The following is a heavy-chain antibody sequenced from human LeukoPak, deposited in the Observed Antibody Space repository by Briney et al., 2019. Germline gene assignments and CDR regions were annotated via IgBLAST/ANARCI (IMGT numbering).Heavy chain of an antibody. D-gene: IGHD1-26*01. V-gene: IGHV4-4*02. CDR3: SRESGPFCPFGY. J-gene: IGHJ4*02. CDR1: GGSISSSNW. CDR2: IYHSGST. Sequence: PSGTLSLTCAVSGGSISSSNWWSWVRQPPGKGLEWIGEIYHSGSTNYNPSLKSRVTMLVDKSKNQFSLRLSSVTAADTATYFCSRESGPFCPFGYWGQGTLVIVSS.